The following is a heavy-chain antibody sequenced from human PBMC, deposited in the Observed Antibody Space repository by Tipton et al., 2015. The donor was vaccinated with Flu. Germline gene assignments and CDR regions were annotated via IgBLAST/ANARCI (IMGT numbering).Heavy chain of an antibody. CDR1: GGSISSYY. V-gene: IGHV4-59*01. Sequence: GLVKPSETLSLTCTVSGGSISSYYWSWIRQPPGKGLEWIGYIYYSGSTNYNPSLKSRVTISVDTSKNQFSLKLSSVTAADTAVYYCARDGVVGATSFGIGYYYSGMDVWGQGTTVTVSS. J-gene: IGHJ6*02. CDR3: ARDGVVGATSFGIGYYYSGMDV. D-gene: IGHD1-26*01. CDR2: IYYSGST.